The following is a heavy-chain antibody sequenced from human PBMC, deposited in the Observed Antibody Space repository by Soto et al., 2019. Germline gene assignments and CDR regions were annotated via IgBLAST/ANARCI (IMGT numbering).Heavy chain of an antibody. J-gene: IGHJ4*01. CDR1: GYTFTSYY. CDR2: INPSGGST. CDR3: ARQNVLRFLQWLLHFDY. V-gene: IGHV1-46*01. D-gene: IGHD3-3*01. Sequence: QVQLVQSGAEVKKPGASVKVSCKASGYTFTSYYMHWVRQAPGQGLEWMGIINPSGGSTSYAQKFQGRVTMTRDTSTSTVYMELSSLRSEDTAVYYCARQNVLRFLQWLLHFDYWGHGTLVTVSS.